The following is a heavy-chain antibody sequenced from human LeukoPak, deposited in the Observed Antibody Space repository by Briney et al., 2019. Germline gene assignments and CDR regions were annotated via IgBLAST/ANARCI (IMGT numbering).Heavy chain of an antibody. D-gene: IGHD5-18*01. CDR2: IHPGDSGT. CDR3: ARGGSYRYGSSDY. Sequence: GESLKISCKGSGYSFSNYWIGWVRQMPGKGLECMGIIHPGDSGTRYSPSFQGQVTMSVDESITTAYLQWNSLRASDSAIYYCARGGSYRYGSSDYWGQGTLVTVSS. J-gene: IGHJ4*02. V-gene: IGHV5-51*01. CDR1: GYSFSNYW.